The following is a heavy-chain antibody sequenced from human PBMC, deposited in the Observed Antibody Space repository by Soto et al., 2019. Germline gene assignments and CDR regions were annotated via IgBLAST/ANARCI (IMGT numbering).Heavy chain of an antibody. D-gene: IGHD6-25*01. CDR2: IIPNFGRT. J-gene: IGHJ4*02. V-gene: IGHV1-69*13. Sequence: SVKVSCKASGGTFSSYAISWVRQAPGQGLEWMGGIIPNFGRTNYAQKFQGRVTITGDESTSTAYMDLSRLRSEDTAVYYCAMQRGGVVYWGQGTLVTVSS. CDR1: GGTFSSYA. CDR3: AMQRGGVVY.